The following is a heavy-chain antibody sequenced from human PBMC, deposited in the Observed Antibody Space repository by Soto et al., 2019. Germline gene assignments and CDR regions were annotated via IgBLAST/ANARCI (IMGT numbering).Heavy chain of an antibody. V-gene: IGHV1-18*04. CDR2: ISAYNGNT. D-gene: IGHD3-22*01. J-gene: IGHJ4*02. Sequence: ASVKVSWKASGYTFTSYGISWVRQAPGQGLEWMGWISAYNGNTNYAQKLQGRVTMTTDTSTSTAYMELRSLRSDDTAVYYCALENPYYDSSGYPGYWGQGTLVTVSS. CDR1: GYTFTSYG. CDR3: ALENPYYDSSGYPGY.